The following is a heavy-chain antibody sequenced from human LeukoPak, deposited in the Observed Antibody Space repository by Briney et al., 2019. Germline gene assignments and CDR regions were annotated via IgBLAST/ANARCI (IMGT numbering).Heavy chain of an antibody. CDR2: IIPIFGTA. CDR1: GGTFSSYA. Sequence: SVKVSCKASGGTFSSYAISWVRQAPGQGLEWMGGIIPIFGTANYAQKFQGRVTITTDESTSTAYMELSSLRSEDTAVYYCLRERYSSPYFADWGQGTLVTVPS. CDR3: LRERYSSPYFAD. J-gene: IGHJ4*02. V-gene: IGHV1-69*05. D-gene: IGHD2-15*01.